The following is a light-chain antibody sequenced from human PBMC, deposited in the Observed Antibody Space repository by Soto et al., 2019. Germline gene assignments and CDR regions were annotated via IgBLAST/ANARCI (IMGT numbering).Light chain of an antibody. J-gene: IGKJ1*01. Sequence: GDRVTITCGASQSISTWLAWYQQTPGKAPKLLIYDASNLESGVPSRFSGSGSGTEFTLTISSLQSEDVAIYYCHQYNNWPTETFGQGTKVDIK. CDR3: HQYNNWPTET. CDR1: QSISTW. V-gene: IGKV1-5*01. CDR2: DAS.